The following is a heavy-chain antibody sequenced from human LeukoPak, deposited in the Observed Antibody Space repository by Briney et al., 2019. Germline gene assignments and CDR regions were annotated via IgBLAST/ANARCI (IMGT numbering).Heavy chain of an antibody. CDR3: AKVGGPAVAGTGVSSWFDP. V-gene: IGHV3-23*01. J-gene: IGHJ5*02. Sequence: GGSLRLSCVASGFPFSSYWMTWVRQAPGKGLEWVSAISGSGGSTYYADSVKGRFTISRDNSKNTLYLQMNSLRAEDTAVYYCAKVGGPAVAGTGVSSWFDPWGQGTLVTVSS. CDR2: ISGSGGST. D-gene: IGHD6-19*01. CDR1: GFPFSSYW.